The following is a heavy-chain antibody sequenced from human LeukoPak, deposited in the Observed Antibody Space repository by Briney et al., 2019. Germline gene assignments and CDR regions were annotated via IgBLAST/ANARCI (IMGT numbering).Heavy chain of an antibody. D-gene: IGHD3-16*01. CDR1: GYNFTIYW. Sequence: GESLKISCKGSGYNFTIYWIGWVRQMPGKGREWMGIIYPGDSDTRYSPSFQGQVTISADKPISTAYLQWSSLKASDTAMYYCAIFDFLFGEIDNWFDPWGQGTQVTVSS. V-gene: IGHV5-51*04. J-gene: IGHJ5*02. CDR3: AIFDFLFGEIDNWFDP. CDR2: IYPGDSDT.